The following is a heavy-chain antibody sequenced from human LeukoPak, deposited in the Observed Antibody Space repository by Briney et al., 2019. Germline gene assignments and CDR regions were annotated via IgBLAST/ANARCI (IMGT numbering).Heavy chain of an antibody. J-gene: IGHJ6*03. Sequence: PGGSLRLSCAASGFTFSSNSMSWVRQAPGKGLEWVSLIYGGGSAYYADSVKGRFTISKDNSRNTLYLQMNSLRAEDTAVYYCAKGGGGSLPYYYYYMDVWGKGTTVTVSS. V-gene: IGHV3-53*01. CDR3: AKGGGGSLPYYYYYMDV. D-gene: IGHD1-26*01. CDR2: IYGGGSA. CDR1: GFTFSSNS.